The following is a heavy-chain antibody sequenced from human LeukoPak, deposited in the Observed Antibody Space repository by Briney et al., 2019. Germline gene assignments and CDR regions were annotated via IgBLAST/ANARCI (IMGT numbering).Heavy chain of an antibody. CDR2: IYSGGST. V-gene: IGHV3-66*01. CDR1: GFTFSTYT. Sequence: PAGPLTLSCIASGFTFSTYTMSWVRQAPGKGLEWVSVIYSGGSTYYADSVKARFTISRDNSKNTLYLQMNSLKAEDTAVYYCARDPDGYRQGHHFDYWGQGTLVTVSS. D-gene: IGHD5-18*01. CDR3: ARDPDGYRQGHHFDY. J-gene: IGHJ4*02.